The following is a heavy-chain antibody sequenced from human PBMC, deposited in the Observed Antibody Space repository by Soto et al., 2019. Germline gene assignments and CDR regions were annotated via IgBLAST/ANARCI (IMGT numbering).Heavy chain of an antibody. CDR2: IYYSGST. D-gene: IGHD2-15*01. J-gene: IGHJ4*02. CDR1: GGSVSSGSYY. V-gene: IGHV4-61*01. CDR3: ARDLVFGSYCSGGSCYSTD. Sequence: SETLSLTCTVSGGSVSSGSYYWSWIRQPPGKGLEWIGYIYYSGSTNYNPSLKSRVTISVDTSKNQFSLKLSSVTAADTAVYYCARDLVFGSYCSGGSCYSTDWGQGTLVTVSS.